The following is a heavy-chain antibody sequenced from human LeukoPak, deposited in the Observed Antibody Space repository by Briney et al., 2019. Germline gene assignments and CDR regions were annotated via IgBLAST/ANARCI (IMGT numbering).Heavy chain of an antibody. V-gene: IGHV1-8*01. D-gene: IGHD5-12*01. CDR1: GYTFTSYD. J-gene: IGHJ4*02. CDR2: MNPNSGNT. Sequence: ASVKVSCKASGYTFTSYDINWVRRAPGQGLEWMGWMNPNSGNTGYAQKFQGRVTMTRNTSISTAYMELSSLRSEDTAVYYCARQYSGYDVADDYWGRGTLVTVSS. CDR3: ARQYSGYDVADDY.